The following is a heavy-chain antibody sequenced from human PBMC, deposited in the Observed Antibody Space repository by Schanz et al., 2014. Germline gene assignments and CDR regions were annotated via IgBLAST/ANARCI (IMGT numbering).Heavy chain of an antibody. CDR2: IYSDGST. J-gene: IGHJ6*02. Sequence: QLVESGGGVVQPGRSLRLSCAASGFTFSNFAMHWVRQAPGKGLECVSIIYSDGSTYYVDSVKGRFIISRDNSKNTVYLQMNSLRAEDTAVYYCARGYSSSMDVWGQGTTVTVSS. CDR1: GFTFSNFA. V-gene: IGHV3-66*01. D-gene: IGHD6-6*01. CDR3: ARGYSSSMDV.